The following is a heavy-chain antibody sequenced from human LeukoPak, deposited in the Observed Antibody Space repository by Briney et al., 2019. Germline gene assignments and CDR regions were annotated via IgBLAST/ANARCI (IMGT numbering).Heavy chain of an antibody. CDR2: INHSGST. D-gene: IGHD3-9*01. V-gene: IGHV4-34*01. Sequence: SETLSLTCAVYGGSFSGYYWSWIRQPPGKGLEWIGEINHSGSTNYNPSLKSRVTISVDTSKNQFSLKLSSVTAADTAVYYCARERPSYYDILTGYYPRSLPYYFDYWGQGTLATVSS. J-gene: IGHJ4*02. CDR3: ARERPSYYDILTGYYPRSLPYYFDY. CDR1: GGSFSGYY.